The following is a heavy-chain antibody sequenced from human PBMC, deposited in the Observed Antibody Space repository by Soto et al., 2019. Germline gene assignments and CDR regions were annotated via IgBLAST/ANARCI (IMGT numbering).Heavy chain of an antibody. V-gene: IGHV4-30-4*01. CDR3: ASNGWGGGKDV. CDR1: GGSISSGDYY. J-gene: IGHJ6*02. CDR2: IYYSGST. Sequence: QVQLQESGPGLVKPSQTLSLTCTVSGGSISSGDYYWSWIRQPPGKGLEWIGYIYYSGSTYYNPSLKSPVTISVNTSKNHFSLKLSSVTAADTAVYYCASNGWGGGKDVWGQGTTVTVSS. D-gene: IGHD3-16*01.